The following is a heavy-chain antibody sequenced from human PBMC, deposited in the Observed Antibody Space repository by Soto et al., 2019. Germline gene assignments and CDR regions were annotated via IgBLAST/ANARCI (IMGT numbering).Heavy chain of an antibody. Sequence: SETLSLTWAVYGGSFSGYYWSWIRQPPGKGLEWIGEINHSGSTNYNPSLKSRVTISVDTSKNQFSLKLSSVTAADTAVYYCSRGRSFDSLTVLDSWGQGPLGTV. CDR1: GGSFSGYY. CDR2: INHSGST. V-gene: IGHV4-34*01. CDR3: SRGRSFDSLTVLDS. D-gene: IGHD3-9*01. J-gene: IGHJ4*02.